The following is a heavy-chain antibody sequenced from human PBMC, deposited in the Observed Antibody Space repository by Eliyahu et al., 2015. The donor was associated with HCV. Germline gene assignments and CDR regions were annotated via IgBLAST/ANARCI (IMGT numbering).Heavy chain of an antibody. V-gene: IGHV1-58*01. J-gene: IGHJ6*02. CDR1: EFTFTSSX. CDR3: ARGIMISFGGVIVPPQGMDV. Sequence: QMQLVQSGPEVKKPGTSVKVSCKASEFTFTSSXVPWVRQARGQRLEWIGWIVVGSGNTNYAQKFQERVTITRDMSTSTAYMQLSSLRSEDTAVYYCARGIMISFGGVIVPPQGMDVWGQGTTVTVSS. D-gene: IGHD3-16*02. CDR2: IVVGSGNT.